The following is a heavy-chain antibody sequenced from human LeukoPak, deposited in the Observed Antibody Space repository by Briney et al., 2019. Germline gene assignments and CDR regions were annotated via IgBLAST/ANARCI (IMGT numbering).Heavy chain of an antibody. CDR1: GGSISSYY. Sequence: SETLSLTCTVSGGSISSYYWSWIRQPPGKGLEWIGRIYTSGSTNYNPSLKSRVTISVDTSKNQFSLKLSSVTAADTAVYYCARVCSGDYYYYYYMDVWGKGTTVTVSS. J-gene: IGHJ6*03. CDR3: ARVCSGDYYYYYYMDV. D-gene: IGHD2-21*01. CDR2: IYTSGST. V-gene: IGHV4-4*08.